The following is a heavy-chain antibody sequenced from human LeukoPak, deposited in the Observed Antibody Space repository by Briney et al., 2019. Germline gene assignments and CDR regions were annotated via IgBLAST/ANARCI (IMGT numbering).Heavy chain of an antibody. V-gene: IGHV4-30-2*01. J-gene: IGHJ4*02. D-gene: IGHD3-9*01. Sequence: SETLSLTCAVSGGSISSGGYSWSWIRQPPGKGLEWIGYIYHSGSTYYNPSLKSRVTISVDRSKNQFSLKLSSVTAADTAVYYCARGITYYDILTGYYEGYYFDYWGQGTLVTVPS. CDR3: ARGITYYDILTGYYEGYYFDY. CDR2: IYHSGST. CDR1: GGSISSGGYS.